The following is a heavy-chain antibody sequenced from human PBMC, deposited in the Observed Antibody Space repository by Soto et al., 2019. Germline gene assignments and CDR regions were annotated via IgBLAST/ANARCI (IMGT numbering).Heavy chain of an antibody. CDR1: GFTFSDYY. V-gene: IGHV3-11*01. D-gene: IGHD6-6*01. Sequence: GGSLRLSCAASGFTFSDYYMSWIRQAPGKGLEWVSYISSSGSTIYYADSVKGRFTISRDNAKNSLYLQMNSLRAEDTAVYYCARDRGWQLAYPAPFDYWGQGTLVTVSS. CDR3: ARDRGWQLAYPAPFDY. CDR2: ISSSGSTI. J-gene: IGHJ4*02.